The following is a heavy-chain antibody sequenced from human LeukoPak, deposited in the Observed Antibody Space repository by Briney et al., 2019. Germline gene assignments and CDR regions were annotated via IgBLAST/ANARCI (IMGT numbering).Heavy chain of an antibody. CDR1: GYTLTELS. V-gene: IGHV1-24*01. CDR2: FDPEDGET. CDR3: ATDLYCSSTSCYTNYYYYMDV. D-gene: IGHD2-2*02. Sequence: ASVKVSCKVSGYTLTELSMHWVRQAPGKGLEWMGGFDPEDGETIYAQKFQGRVTMTEDTSTDTAYMELSSLRSGDTAVYYCATDLYCSSTSCYTNYYYYMDVWGKGTTVTVSS. J-gene: IGHJ6*03.